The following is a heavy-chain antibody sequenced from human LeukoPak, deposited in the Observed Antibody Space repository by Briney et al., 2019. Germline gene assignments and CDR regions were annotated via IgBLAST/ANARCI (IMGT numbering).Heavy chain of an antibody. CDR2: LSGSGDST. V-gene: IGHV3-23*01. CDR3: AKKVGGVYVMDV. Sequence: GGSLRLSCAASGLTFSTYAMSWVRQAPGKGLEWVSTLSGSGDSTYYADSVKGRFTISGDNSKNTLFLQMNSLRAEDTAVYYCAKKVGGVYVMDVWGQGTTVTVSS. J-gene: IGHJ6*02. D-gene: IGHD3-16*01. CDR1: GLTFSTYA.